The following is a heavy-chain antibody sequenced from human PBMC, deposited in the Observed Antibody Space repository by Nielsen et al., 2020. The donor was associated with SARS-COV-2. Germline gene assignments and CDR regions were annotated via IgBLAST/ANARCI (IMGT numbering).Heavy chain of an antibody. V-gene: IGHV6-1*01. CDR3: ARARGAYGDYYYYYYTDV. Sequence: WIRKSLSRGLEWLGRTYYRSKWYNDYAVSVKSRITINPDTSKNQFSLHLNSVTPEDTAVYYCARARGAYGDYYYYYYTDVWGKGTTVTVSS. D-gene: IGHD4-17*01. J-gene: IGHJ6*03. CDR2: TYYRSKWYN.